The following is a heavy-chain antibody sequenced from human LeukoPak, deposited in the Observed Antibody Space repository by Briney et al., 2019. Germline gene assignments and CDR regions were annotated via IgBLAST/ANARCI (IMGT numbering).Heavy chain of an antibody. D-gene: IGHD2-2*01. Sequence: ASVKVSCKASGYTFTGYYMHWVRQAPGQGLEWMGWINPNSGGTNYAQKFQGRVTMTRDTSISTAYMELSRLRSDDTAVYYCARDIVVVPAAHFDYWGQGTLVTVSS. CDR2: INPNSGGT. CDR1: GYTFTGYY. CDR3: ARDIVVVPAAHFDY. J-gene: IGHJ4*02. V-gene: IGHV1-2*02.